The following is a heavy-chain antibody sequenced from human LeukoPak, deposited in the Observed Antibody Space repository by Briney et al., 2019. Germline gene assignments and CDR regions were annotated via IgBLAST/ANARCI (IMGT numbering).Heavy chain of an antibody. D-gene: IGHD5-18*01. V-gene: IGHV4-34*01. CDR1: GGSFSGYY. Sequence: PSETLSLTCAVYGGSFSGYYWNWIRQPPGKGLEWIGEINHSGSTNYNPSLKSRVTISVDTPKKQFSLELNSVTAADTAVYYCASVDTAMVDHVYWGQGTLVTVSS. CDR3: ASVDTAMVDHVY. CDR2: INHSGST. J-gene: IGHJ4*02.